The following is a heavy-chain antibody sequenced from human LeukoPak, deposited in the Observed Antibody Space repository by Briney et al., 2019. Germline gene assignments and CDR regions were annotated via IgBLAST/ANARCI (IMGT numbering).Heavy chain of an antibody. CDR2: IYYSGST. D-gene: IGHD6-13*01. V-gene: IGHV4-61*01. CDR3: ARGRPRQLVFYVYSWFDP. CDR1: GGSVSSGSYY. Sequence: PSETLSLTCTVSGGSVSSGSYYWSWIRQPPGKGLEWIGYIYYSGSTNYNPSLKSRVTISVDTSKNQFSLKLSSVTAADTAVYYCARGRPRQLVFYVYSWFDPWGQGTLVTVSS. J-gene: IGHJ5*02.